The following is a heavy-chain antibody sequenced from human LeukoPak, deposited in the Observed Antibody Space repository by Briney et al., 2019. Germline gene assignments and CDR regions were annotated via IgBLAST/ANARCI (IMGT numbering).Heavy chain of an antibody. CDR3: ARDGRFEFYYDFWSGYYYY. CDR2: ISSSSSTI. D-gene: IGHD3-3*01. CDR1: GFTFSSYS. Sequence: PGGSLRLSCAASGFTFSSYSMNWVRQAPGKGLEWVSYISSSSSTIYYADSVKGRFTISRDNAENSLYLQMNSLRAEDTAVYYCARDGRFEFYYDFWSGYYYYWGQGTLVTVSS. V-gene: IGHV3-48*01. J-gene: IGHJ4*02.